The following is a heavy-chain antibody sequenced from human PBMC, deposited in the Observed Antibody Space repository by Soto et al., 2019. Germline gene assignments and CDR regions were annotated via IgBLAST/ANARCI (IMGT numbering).Heavy chain of an antibody. CDR2: INPNSGGT. Sequence: ASVKVSCKASGYTFNGYDMHWVRQAPGQGREWMGWINPNSGGTNYAQKFQGRVTMTRDTSISTAYMELSRLRSDDTAVYYCARTYCSGGSCYHRAFDYWGQGTLVTVSS. D-gene: IGHD2-15*01. CDR1: GYTFNGYD. J-gene: IGHJ4*02. CDR3: ARTYCSGGSCYHRAFDY. V-gene: IGHV1-2*02.